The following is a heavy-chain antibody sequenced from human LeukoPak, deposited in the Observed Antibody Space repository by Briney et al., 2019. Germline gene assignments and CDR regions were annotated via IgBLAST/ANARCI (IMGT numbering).Heavy chain of an antibody. J-gene: IGHJ4*02. CDR1: GFTFSSYG. V-gene: IGHV3-30*02. D-gene: IGHD1-7*01. CDR3: AKDNRWPTWNYEVAPSHFDY. Sequence: GGSLRLSCAASGFTFSSYGMHWVRQAPGKGLEWVAFIRYDGSNKYYADSVKGRFTISRDNSKNTLYLQMNSLRAEDTAVYYCAKDNRWPTWNYEVAPSHFDYWGQGTLVTVSS. CDR2: IRYDGSNK.